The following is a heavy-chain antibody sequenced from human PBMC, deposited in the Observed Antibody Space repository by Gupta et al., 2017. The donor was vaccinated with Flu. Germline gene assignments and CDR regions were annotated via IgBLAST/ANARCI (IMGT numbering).Heavy chain of an antibody. D-gene: IGHD2-15*01. V-gene: IGHV3-30*18. CDR3: AKNCHRVVVDATLDY. CDR1: GFTFSSCG. Sequence: QVQLVESGGGVVQPGRSLRLSFAASGFTFSSCGMHWVRQAPGKGLEWGAVISYDGSNKYYADAGKGRFTISRDNSKNTLYLQMNSRRAEDTAVYYCAKNCHRVVVDATLDYWGQGTLVTVSS. J-gene: IGHJ4*02. CDR2: ISYDGSNK.